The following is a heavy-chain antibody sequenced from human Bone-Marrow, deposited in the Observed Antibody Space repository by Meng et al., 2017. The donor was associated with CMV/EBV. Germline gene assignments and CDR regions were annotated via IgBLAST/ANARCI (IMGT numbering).Heavy chain of an antibody. CDR2: ISSSSSYI. Sequence: GESLKISCAASGFTFSSYSMNWVRQAPGKGLEWVSSISSSSSYIYYADSVKGRFTISRDNAKNSLYLQMNSLRAEDTAVYYCARGLLDWLPNDYWGQGMLVTVSS. CDR1: GFTFSSYS. D-gene: IGHD5-18*01. CDR3: ARGLLDWLPNDY. V-gene: IGHV3-21*01. J-gene: IGHJ4*02.